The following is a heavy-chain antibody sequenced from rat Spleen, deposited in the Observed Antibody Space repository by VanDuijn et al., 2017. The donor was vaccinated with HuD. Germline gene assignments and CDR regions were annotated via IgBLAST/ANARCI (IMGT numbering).Heavy chain of an antibody. Sequence: EVQLVEAGGGLVQPGRSLKLSCAASGFTFSSFPMAWVRQAPKKGLEWVASISSGGGGTYYPDSVKGRFTISRDNAKSTLYLQMDSLRSEDTASYYCARHHYDGYYHGPVFGVMDAWGQGASVTVSP. CDR3: ARHHYDGYYHGPVFGVMDA. CDR2: ISSGGGGT. D-gene: IGHD1-12*03. CDR1: GFTFSSFP. V-gene: IGHV5-25*01. J-gene: IGHJ4*01.